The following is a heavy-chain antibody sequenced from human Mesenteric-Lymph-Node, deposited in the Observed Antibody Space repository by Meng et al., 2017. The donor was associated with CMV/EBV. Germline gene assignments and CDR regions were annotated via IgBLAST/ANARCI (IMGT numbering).Heavy chain of an antibody. CDR1: GGTFSSYT. D-gene: IGHD3-10*01. V-gene: IGHV1-18*01. J-gene: IGHJ6*02. CDR2: ISTYNGNT. Sequence: ASVKVSCKASGGTFSSYTISWVRQAPGQGLEWMGWISTYNGNTNYAQNLQGRVTVTTDTSTSTAYMELRSLRSDDAAMYYCARDHIRVEWFGAYGMDLWGQGTTVTVSS. CDR3: ARDHIRVEWFGAYGMDL.